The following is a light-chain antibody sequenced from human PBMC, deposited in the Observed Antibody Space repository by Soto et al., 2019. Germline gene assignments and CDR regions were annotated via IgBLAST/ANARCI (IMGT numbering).Light chain of an antibody. CDR2: KAS. J-gene: IGKJ1*01. Sequence: DIQMTQSPSTLSASVGDRVTITCRASPSITDWLAWYQQKPGKAPKFLIYKASNLEGGVPSRFSGSGSGTEFTLTISSVQPDDFATYYCQYWDDYSWTFGQGTKVDIK. V-gene: IGKV1-5*03. CDR3: QYWDDYSWT. CDR1: PSITDW.